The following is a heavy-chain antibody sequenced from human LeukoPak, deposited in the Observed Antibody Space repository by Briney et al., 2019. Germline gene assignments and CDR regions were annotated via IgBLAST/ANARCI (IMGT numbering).Heavy chain of an antibody. D-gene: IGHD4-23*01. CDR2: MNPDSGNT. V-gene: IGHV1-8*01. J-gene: IGHJ4*02. Sequence: ASVKVSCKASGYTFTSYDINWVRQAAGQGLAWMGWMNPDSGNTGYAQKFQGRVTMTRNTSISTAYMELSSLISEDTAVYYCARGNKVVRDYWGQGTLVTVSS. CDR3: ARGNKVVRDY. CDR1: GYTFTSYD.